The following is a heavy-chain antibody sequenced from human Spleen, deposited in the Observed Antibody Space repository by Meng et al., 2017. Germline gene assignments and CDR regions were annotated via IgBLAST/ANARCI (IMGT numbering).Heavy chain of an antibody. CDR3: ARDEDISAAGKLFGDY. V-gene: IGHV1-2*06. CDR1: GYNFPDYW. Sequence: QVQLRKLGVGVKKPRPSMKVSCKPSGYNFPDYWLHGVRRPPGQGLEWMGRIDPKSGDTHYAQRFQGRVTMTGDTSISTAYMELSGLRSDDTAMYYCARDEDISAAGKLFGDYWGQGTLVTVSS. CDR2: IDPKSGDT. D-gene: IGHD6-13*01. J-gene: IGHJ4*02.